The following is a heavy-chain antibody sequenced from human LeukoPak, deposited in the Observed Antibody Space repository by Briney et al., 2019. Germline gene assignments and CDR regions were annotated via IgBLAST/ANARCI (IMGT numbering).Heavy chain of an antibody. CDR1: GFTFSSYE. CDR3: ATDVGTVFFDN. V-gene: IGHV3-48*03. Sequence: GGSLRLSCAASGFTFSSYEMNWVRQAPGKGLEWVSYISSSGRIIYYADSVKGRFTISRDNAKNSLYLQMDSLRVEDTAIYYCATDVGTVFFDNWGQGTVVTVSS. J-gene: IGHJ4*02. D-gene: IGHD3/OR15-3a*01. CDR2: ISSSGRII.